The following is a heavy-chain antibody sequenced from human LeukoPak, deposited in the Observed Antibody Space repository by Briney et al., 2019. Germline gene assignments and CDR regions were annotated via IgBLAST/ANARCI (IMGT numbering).Heavy chain of an antibody. D-gene: IGHD6-19*01. CDR1: GYSISSGYY. J-gene: IGHJ5*02. V-gene: IGHV4-38-2*01. Sequence: PSETLSLTCAVSGYSISSGYYWGWIRQPPGKGLEWIGSIYHSGSTYYNPSLKSRVTISVDTSKNQFSLKLSSVTAADTAVYYCAGRQWLISREMDWFDPWGQGTLVTVSS. CDR2: IYHSGST. CDR3: AGRQWLISREMDWFDP.